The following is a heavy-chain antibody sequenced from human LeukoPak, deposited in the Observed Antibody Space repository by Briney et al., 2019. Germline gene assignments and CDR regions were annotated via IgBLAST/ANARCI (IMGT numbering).Heavy chain of an antibody. CDR2: IYYSGNT. CDR1: GGSISSSSYY. D-gene: IGHD3-22*01. CDR3: ASGYYDSSGYFDHFDY. J-gene: IGHJ4*02. V-gene: IGHV4-39*07. Sequence: SETLSLTCTVSGGSISSSSYYWGWIRQPPGKGLEWIGRIYYSGNTYYNPSLKSRVTISVDTSKNQFSLKLSSVTAADTAVYYCASGYYDSSGYFDHFDYWGQGTLVTVSS.